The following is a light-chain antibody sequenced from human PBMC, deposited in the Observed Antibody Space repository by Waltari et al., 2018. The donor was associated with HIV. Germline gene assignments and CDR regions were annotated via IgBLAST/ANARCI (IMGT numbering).Light chain of an antibody. V-gene: IGKV1-5*03. CDR3: QQYNTYSGT. CDR2: TAS. J-gene: IGKJ1*01. CDR1: QSLSNW. Sequence: DIQMTQSPSTLSASVGDRVTLTCRASQSLSNWLAWYQQKPGKAPKLLNYTASSLESGVPSRFSGSGSGTEFTLTISSLQPDDFATYYCQQYNTYSGTFGQGTKVEIK.